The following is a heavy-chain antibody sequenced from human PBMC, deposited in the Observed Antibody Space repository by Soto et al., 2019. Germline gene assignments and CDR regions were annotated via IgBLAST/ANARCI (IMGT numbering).Heavy chain of an antibody. CDR1: ALTFRNYW. J-gene: IGHJ4*02. D-gene: IGHD2-2*01. CDR3: ARASSGTSGAIDY. Sequence: EVQLVESGGGLVQPGGSLRLSCAASALTFRNYWMSWVRQAPGKGLECVAKIKEDGSEKYYVESVKGRFTISRDNAENSVYLQMNSLTVEDTAMYYCARASSGTSGAIDYWGQGTLVTVYS. V-gene: IGHV3-7*04. CDR2: IKEDGSEK.